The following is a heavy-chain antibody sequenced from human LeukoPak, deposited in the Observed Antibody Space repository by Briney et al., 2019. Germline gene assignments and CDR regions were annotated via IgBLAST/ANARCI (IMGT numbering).Heavy chain of an antibody. CDR3: AKVTLELHA. Sequence: GGSLRLSCAASESTFSSYAIHWVRQAPGKGLEYVSGISTNGGSTYYANSVKGRFTISRDNSKNTLYLQMNSLRAEDTAVYYCAKVTLELHAWGQGTPVTVSS. D-gene: IGHD1-7*01. J-gene: IGHJ4*02. CDR2: ISTNGGST. CDR1: ESTFSSYA. V-gene: IGHV3-64*01.